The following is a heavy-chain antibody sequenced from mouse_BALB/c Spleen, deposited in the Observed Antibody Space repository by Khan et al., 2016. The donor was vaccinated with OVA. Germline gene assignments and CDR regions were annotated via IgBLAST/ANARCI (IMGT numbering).Heavy chain of an antibody. Sequence: QVQLKQSGPELVKPGASVKMSCKASGYTFTDYDIRWVKQRTGQGLEWIGEIYPGSGNTYYNEKFKGKATLTADKSSNTAYMQLSSLTSEDSAVYFCAKIFYGNSYAMDYWGQGTAVTVSS. CDR2: IYPGSGNT. J-gene: IGHJ4*01. CDR3: AKIFYGNSYAMDY. V-gene: IGHV1-77*01. D-gene: IGHD2-1*01. CDR1: GYTFTDYD.